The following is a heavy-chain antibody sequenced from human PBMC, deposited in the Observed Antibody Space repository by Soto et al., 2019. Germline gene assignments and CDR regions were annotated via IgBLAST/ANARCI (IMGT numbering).Heavy chain of an antibody. D-gene: IGHD6-13*01. CDR2: ISAST. J-gene: IGHJ4*02. CDR1: GFTVSSYA. V-gene: IGHV3-23*01. Sequence: EMQLLESGGGLVQAGGSLRLSCAASGFTVSSYALNWVRQAPGKGLECVSGISASTYYADSVKGRFTISRDTSKNKLYLQMNRLRAEDTAIYFCAIRMYSTRWYYLDYWGQGTLVTVSS. CDR3: AIRMYSTRWYYLDY.